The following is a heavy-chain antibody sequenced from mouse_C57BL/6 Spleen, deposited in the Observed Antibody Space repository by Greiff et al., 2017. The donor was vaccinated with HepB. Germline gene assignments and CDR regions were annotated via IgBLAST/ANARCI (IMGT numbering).Heavy chain of an antibody. CDR3: ARSYGSSSDWFAY. J-gene: IGHJ3*01. CDR2: IWSGGST. D-gene: IGHD1-1*01. CDR1: GFSLTSYG. Sequence: QVQLQQSGPGLVQTSQRLSITCTVSGFSLTSYGVHWVRQSPGKGLEWLGVIWSGGSTDYNAAFISRLSISKDNSKSQVFFKMNSLQADDTAIYYCARSYGSSSDWFAYWGQGTLVTVSA. V-gene: IGHV2-2*01.